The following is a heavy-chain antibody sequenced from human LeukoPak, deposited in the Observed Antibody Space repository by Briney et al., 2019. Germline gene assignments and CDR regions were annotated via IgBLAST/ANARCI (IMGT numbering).Heavy chain of an antibody. V-gene: IGHV1-2*02. Sequence: ASVKVSCKVSGYTFTGYYMHWVRQAPGQGLEWMGWINPNSGGTNYAQKFQGRVTMTRDTSISTAYMELSRLRSDDTAVYYCAREDYGDRRYSNWGQGALVTVSS. CDR3: AREDYGDRRYSN. CDR2: INPNSGGT. J-gene: IGHJ4*02. D-gene: IGHD4-17*01. CDR1: GYTFTGYY.